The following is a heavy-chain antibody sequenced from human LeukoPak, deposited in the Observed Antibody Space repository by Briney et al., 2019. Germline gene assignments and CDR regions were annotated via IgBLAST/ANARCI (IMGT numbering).Heavy chain of an antibody. J-gene: IGHJ4*02. CDR1: GASVSTGANY. Sequence: SETLSLTCTVSGASVSTGANYWNWIRQPPGKGLEWIAYIHHSGSTYVNPSLKSRVTISVDRSKNQFSLKLSSVTAADTAVYYCARDQRPAYFDYWGQGTLVTVSS. CDR3: ARDQRPAYFDY. CDR2: IHHSGST. V-gene: IGHV4-30-2*01.